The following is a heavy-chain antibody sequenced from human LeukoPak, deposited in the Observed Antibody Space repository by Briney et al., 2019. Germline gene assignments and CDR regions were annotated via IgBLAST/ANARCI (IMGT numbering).Heavy chain of an antibody. CDR2: IYSGGST. Sequence: GGSLRLSCAVSGFTVSSNYMSWVRQAPGKGLEWVSVIYSGGSTYYADSVKGRFTISRDNSKNTLYLQMNSLRAEDTAVYYCARGTRDPGRYYYYYYMDVWGKGTTVTASS. CDR1: GFTVSSNY. D-gene: IGHD2-21*02. J-gene: IGHJ6*03. CDR3: ARGTRDPGRYYYYYYMDV. V-gene: IGHV3-53*01.